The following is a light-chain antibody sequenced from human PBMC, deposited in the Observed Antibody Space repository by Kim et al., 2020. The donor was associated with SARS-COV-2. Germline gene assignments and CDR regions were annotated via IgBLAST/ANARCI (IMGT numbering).Light chain of an antibody. V-gene: IGLV3-1*01. CDR1: KLCYEN. Sequence: VSPGQTGSITCSGVKLCYENVCWYQQKPGQSPVVVIDQDTRRSSGIPDRFSGSKSGNTATLTISGTQAMDEADYSCQVWDRSTVVFGGGTQLTVL. CDR2: QDT. CDR3: QVWDRSTVV. J-gene: IGLJ2*01.